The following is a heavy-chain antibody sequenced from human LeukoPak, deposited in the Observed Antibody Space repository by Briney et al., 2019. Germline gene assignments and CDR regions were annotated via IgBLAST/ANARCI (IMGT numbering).Heavy chain of an antibody. J-gene: IGHJ4*02. CDR1: GGSISNYY. Sequence: PSETLSLTSTVSGGSISNYYWSWIRQPPGKELEWIGYIYHSGSTNYNPSLKSRVTISQDTSKNQFSLKLSSATAADTAVYYCARNADDSSSYPYFDYWGQGTLVTVSS. CDR2: IYHSGST. V-gene: IGHV4-59*01. CDR3: ARNADDSSSYPYFDY. D-gene: IGHD3-22*01.